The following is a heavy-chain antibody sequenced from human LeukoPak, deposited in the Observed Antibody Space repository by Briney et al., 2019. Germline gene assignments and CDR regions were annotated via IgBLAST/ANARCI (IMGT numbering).Heavy chain of an antibody. CDR3: ARVIPATLACDI. Sequence: PSETLSLTCAVSGYSLSSGYYWGWIRQPPGKGLEWIGIIYHSGSTYYNRSLKSRVTLPVDTSKSQFSLKLSSVTAADTAVYYCARVIPATLACDIWGQGTMVTVSS. J-gene: IGHJ3*02. CDR2: IYHSGST. V-gene: IGHV4-38-2*01. D-gene: IGHD2-15*01. CDR1: GYSLSSGYY.